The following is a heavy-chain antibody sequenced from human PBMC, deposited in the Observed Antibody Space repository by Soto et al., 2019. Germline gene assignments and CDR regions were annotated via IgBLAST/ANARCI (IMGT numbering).Heavy chain of an antibody. Sequence: GGSLRLSCAASGFTVSSNYMSWVRQAPGKGLEWVSVIYSCGSTYSADSVKGRFTISRDNPKNTLYIQMNSLRPEDTAVYYCARDRGYDAHDYYYNAMDVWGQGTTVTVSS. CDR2: IYSCGST. J-gene: IGHJ6*02. CDR1: GFTVSSNY. D-gene: IGHD2-15*01. CDR3: ARDRGYDAHDYYYNAMDV. V-gene: IGHV3-66*03.